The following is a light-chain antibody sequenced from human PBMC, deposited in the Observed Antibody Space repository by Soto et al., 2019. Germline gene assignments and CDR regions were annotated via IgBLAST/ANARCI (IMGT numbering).Light chain of an antibody. CDR3: QQGYSTQWT. CDR1: QDIRSY. V-gene: IGKV1-39*01. CDR2: ATS. Sequence: EIQMTQSPSSLSASVGDRVSITCRASQDIRSYLHWYQQKPGKAPELLIYATSNLQSGAPPRFSASGSGTDFTLTSSSLQPEDVATYYCQQGYSTQWTSGQGTKVEIK. J-gene: IGKJ1*01.